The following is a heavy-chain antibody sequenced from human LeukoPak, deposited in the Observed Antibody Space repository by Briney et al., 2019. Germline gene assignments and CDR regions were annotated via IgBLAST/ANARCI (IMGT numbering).Heavy chain of an antibody. J-gene: IGHJ6*03. CDR2: IYHSGST. CDR3: ARGSRDYDFWSGYKPYYYYYMDV. D-gene: IGHD3-3*01. Sequence: SETLSLTCTVSGYSISSGYYWGWIRQPPGKGLEWIGSIYHSGSTYYNPSLKSRVTISVDTFKNQFSLKLSSVTAADTAVYYCARGSRDYDFWSGYKPYYYYYMDVWGKGTTVTVSS. CDR1: GYSISSGYY. V-gene: IGHV4-38-2*02.